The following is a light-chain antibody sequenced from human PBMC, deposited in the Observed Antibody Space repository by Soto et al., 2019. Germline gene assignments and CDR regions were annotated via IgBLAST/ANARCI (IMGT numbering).Light chain of an antibody. CDR1: QSVSSSY. CDR2: GAS. J-gene: IGKJ1*01. V-gene: IGKV3-20*01. Sequence: EIVLTQSPGTLSLSPGERATLSCRASQSVSSSYLAWYQQKPGQAPRLLIYGASSRATGIPDRFSGSGSGTDFTLTISRLEPEDIAVYYCQQYGSSPPTFGQGTK. CDR3: QQYGSSPPT.